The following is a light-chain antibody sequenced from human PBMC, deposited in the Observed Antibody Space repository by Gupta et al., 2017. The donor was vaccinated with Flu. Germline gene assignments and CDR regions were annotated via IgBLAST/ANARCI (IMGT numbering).Light chain of an antibody. Sequence: HSVWTHSPSASGAPGQRLPISCSGSTSNIGGHYVYWYQQFPGTAPKLLIHRINQRPSGVPDRFSGSKSGTSASLAIGGLRSEDEADYYCASWDDSLSGWVFGGGTKLTVL. CDR1: TSNIGGHY. V-gene: IGLV1-47*01. CDR3: ASWDDSLSGWV. J-gene: IGLJ3*02. CDR2: RIN.